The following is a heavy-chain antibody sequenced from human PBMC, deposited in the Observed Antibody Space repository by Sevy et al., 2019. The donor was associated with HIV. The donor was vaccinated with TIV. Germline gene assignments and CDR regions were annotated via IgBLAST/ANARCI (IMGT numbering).Heavy chain of an antibody. CDR2: IKSDGSDK. D-gene: IGHD3-16*01. Sequence: AGSLRLSCAASGFTFSAYWMNWVRQAPGKELEWVANIKSDGSDKHYVDSVEGRFTISRDNAKNSLYLQMNSLRVEDTAVYYCAQETVGRFDSWGQGTLVTVSS. CDR3: AQETVGRFDS. CDR1: GFTFSAYW. V-gene: IGHV3-7*01. J-gene: IGHJ4*02.